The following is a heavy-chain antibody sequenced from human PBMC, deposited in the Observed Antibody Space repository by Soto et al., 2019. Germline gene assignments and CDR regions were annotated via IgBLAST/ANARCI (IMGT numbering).Heavy chain of an antibody. V-gene: IGHV3-21*01. CDR1: GFTFSSYS. D-gene: IGHD6-13*01. CDR3: ARDLIPPAGKGNIDY. J-gene: IGHJ4*02. CDR2: ISSSSSYI. Sequence: EVQLVESGGGLVKPGGSLRLSCAASGFTFSSYSMNWVRQAPGKGLEWVSSISSSSSYIYYADSVKGRFTISRDNAKNSLYLQRNSLRAEDTAVYYCARDLIPPAGKGNIDYWCQGTLVTVSS.